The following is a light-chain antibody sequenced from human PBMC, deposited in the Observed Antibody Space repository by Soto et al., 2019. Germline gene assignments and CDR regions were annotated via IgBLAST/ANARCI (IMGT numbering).Light chain of an antibody. CDR2: TAS. Sequence: DIQMTQSPSSLSASIGDRLIITCRTSQGVSTFLNWYRQKAGEAPRLLIYTASSLQSGVPSRFSGGGSGTEFTLTISRLEPEDFAVYYCQQYESSPRTFGQGTKVEIK. CDR3: QQYESSPRT. J-gene: IGKJ1*01. V-gene: IGKV1-39*01. CDR1: QGVSTF.